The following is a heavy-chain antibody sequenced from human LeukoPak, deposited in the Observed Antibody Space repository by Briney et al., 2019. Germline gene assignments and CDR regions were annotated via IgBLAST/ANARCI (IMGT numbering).Heavy chain of an antibody. D-gene: IGHD4-11*01. CDR2: IKHGGST. V-gene: IGHV4-34*01. CDR3: ARAPPTVTTLYYYYYYMDV. CDR1: GGSFSNSY. J-gene: IGHJ6*03. Sequence: PSETLSLTCAVYGGSFSNSYWSWIRQPPGKGLEWIGEIKHGGSTNYNPSLKSRVTISLDTSKNQFSPKLTSVTAADTAVYYCARAPPTVTTLYYYYYYMDVWGKGTTVTVSS.